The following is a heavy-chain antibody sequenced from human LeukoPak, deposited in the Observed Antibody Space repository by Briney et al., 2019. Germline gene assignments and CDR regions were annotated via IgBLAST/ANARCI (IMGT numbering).Heavy chain of an antibody. D-gene: IGHD3-10*01. CDR1: GFTFSNFD. CDR2: IGGGGSST. V-gene: IGHV3-23*01. J-gene: IGHJ4*02. Sequence: GGSLRLSCTASGFTFSNFDMNWVRQAPGKGLEWVSGIGGGGSSTYYADSVKGRFTISRDNSQNTVFLQMSSLRAEDTAVYYCAKRGGDYFFDFWGQGALVTVSS. CDR3: AKRGGDYFFDF.